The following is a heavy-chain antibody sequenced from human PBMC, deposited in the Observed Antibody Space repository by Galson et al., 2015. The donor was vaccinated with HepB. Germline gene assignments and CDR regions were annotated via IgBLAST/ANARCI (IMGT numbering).Heavy chain of an antibody. J-gene: IGHJ3*02. CDR2: ISGSGGST. CDR3: AKDAYQDSSGYWIRRDAFDI. Sequence: SLRLSCAASGFTFSSYAMSWVRQAPGKGLEWVSAISGSGGSTYYADSVKGRFTISRDNSKNTLYLQMNSLRAEDTAVYYCAKDAYQDSSGYWIRRDAFDIWGQGTMVTVSS. V-gene: IGHV3-23*01. D-gene: IGHD3-22*01. CDR1: GFTFSSYA.